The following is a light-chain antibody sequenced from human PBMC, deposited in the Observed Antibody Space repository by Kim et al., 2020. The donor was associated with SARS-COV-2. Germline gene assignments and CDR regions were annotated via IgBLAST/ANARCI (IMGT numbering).Light chain of an antibody. CDR3: LQYGSSPST. Sequence: LSPVERATLTCGAGQSVSSCSLAWYQQKPGQAPRLLIYDASSRATGIPYRFSGSGSGTDFILTIRRLEPEDFAVYYCLQYGSSPSTFGQGTKLVI. V-gene: IGKV3-20*01. CDR1: QSVSSCS. CDR2: DAS. J-gene: IGKJ2*02.